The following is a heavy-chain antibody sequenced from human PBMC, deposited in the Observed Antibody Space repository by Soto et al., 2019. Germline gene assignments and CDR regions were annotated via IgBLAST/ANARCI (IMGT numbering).Heavy chain of an antibody. CDR1: GGSISSGDYY. V-gene: IGHV4-30-4*01. D-gene: IGHD5-12*01. J-gene: IGHJ4*02. CDR2: IYYSGSS. Sequence: SETLSLTCTVSGGSISSGDYYWSWIRQPPGKGLEWIGYIYYSGSSYYNPSLKRRVTISVDTTKNQYSLKLSSGPAADTAVDDCARAYSRYYSDYWGQVTLVTFSS. CDR3: ARAYSRYYSDY.